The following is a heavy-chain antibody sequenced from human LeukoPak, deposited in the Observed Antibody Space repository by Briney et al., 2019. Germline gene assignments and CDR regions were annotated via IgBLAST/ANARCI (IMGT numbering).Heavy chain of an antibody. CDR3: ARDSSSPSYFDY. D-gene: IGHD6-6*01. Sequence: SETLSLTCTVSGGSISSYYWSWIRQPPGKGLEWIGYIYYSGSTNYNPSLKSRVTISVDTSKNQFSLKLSSVTAADTAVYYCARDSSSPSYFDYWGQGTLVTVSS. J-gene: IGHJ4*02. CDR2: IYYSGST. CDR1: GGSISSYY. V-gene: IGHV4-59*01.